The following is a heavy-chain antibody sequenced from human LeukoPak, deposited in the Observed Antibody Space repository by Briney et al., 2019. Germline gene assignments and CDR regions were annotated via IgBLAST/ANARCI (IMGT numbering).Heavy chain of an antibody. J-gene: IGHJ5*02. D-gene: IGHD3-9*01. Sequence: SETLSLTCAVYGGSFSGHYWSWIRQPPGKGLEWIGEINHSGSINYNPSLKSRVTISVDTSKKQFSLKVTSVTAADTAVYYCARGQYYDILTGHYKNWFDPWGQGTLVTVSS. CDR3: ARGQYYDILTGHYKNWFDP. CDR2: INHSGSI. V-gene: IGHV4-34*01. CDR1: GGSFSGHY.